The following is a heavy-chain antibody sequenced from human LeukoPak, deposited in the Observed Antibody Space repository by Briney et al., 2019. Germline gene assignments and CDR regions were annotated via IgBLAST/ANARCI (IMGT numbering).Heavy chain of an antibody. J-gene: IGHJ3*02. CDR1: GFTFSSSW. D-gene: IGHD3-22*01. CDR2: INQDGSAK. V-gene: IGHV3-7*01. Sequence: PGGSLRLSCAASGFTFSSSWMTWARQAPVKGLEWVASINQDGSAKYYVDSVKGRFTISRDNAKNSLYLQMNSLRAEDTAVYYCARGHVPMIVVAKGKGDAFDIWGQGTMVTVSS. CDR3: ARGHVPMIVVAKGKGDAFDI.